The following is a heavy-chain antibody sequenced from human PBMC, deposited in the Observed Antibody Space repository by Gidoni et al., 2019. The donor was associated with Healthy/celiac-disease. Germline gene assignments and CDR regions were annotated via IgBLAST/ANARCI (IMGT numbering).Heavy chain of an antibody. CDR1: GSTFTSYD. Sequence: QVQLVQSGAEVKKPGASVKVSCKASGSTFTSYDINWVRQATGQGLEWMGWMNPNSGNTGYAQKFQGRVTMTRNTSISTAYMELSSLRSEDTAVYYCARGPILTGYYYYGMDVWGQGTTVTVSS. J-gene: IGHJ6*02. V-gene: IGHV1-8*01. D-gene: IGHD3-9*01. CDR2: MNPNSGNT. CDR3: ARGPILTGYYYYGMDV.